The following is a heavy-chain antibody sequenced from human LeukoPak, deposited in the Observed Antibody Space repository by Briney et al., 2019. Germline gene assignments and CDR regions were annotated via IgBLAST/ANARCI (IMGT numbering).Heavy chain of an antibody. J-gene: IGHJ4*02. CDR2: ISSSGSTI. CDR3: ARDEGATTQPTFDY. V-gene: IGHV3-48*03. D-gene: IGHD1-26*01. CDR1: GFTFSSYE. Sequence: PGGSLRLSCAASGFTFSSYEMNWVRQAPGKGLEWVSYISSSGSTIYYADSVKGRFTISRDNAKNSLYLQMNSLRAEDTAVYYCARDEGATTQPTFDYWGQGTLVTVSS.